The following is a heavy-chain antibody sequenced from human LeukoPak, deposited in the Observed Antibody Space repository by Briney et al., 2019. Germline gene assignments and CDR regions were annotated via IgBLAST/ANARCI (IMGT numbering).Heavy chain of an antibody. Sequence: ASVKVSCKASGYIFNRQGMNWVRQAPGQGLEWMGWINTDSGNPTYAQGFTGRFVFSLDSSVSTVYLQINNLMPEDTAKYFCAREILRFDFWGQGTTVTVSS. CDR1: GYIFNRQG. CDR3: AREILRFDF. J-gene: IGHJ3*01. V-gene: IGHV7-4-1*02. CDR2: INTDSGNP.